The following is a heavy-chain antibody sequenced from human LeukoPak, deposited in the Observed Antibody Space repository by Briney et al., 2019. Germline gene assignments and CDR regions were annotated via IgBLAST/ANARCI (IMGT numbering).Heavy chain of an antibody. CDR1: GYTFTSYG. D-gene: IGHD3-22*01. CDR3: ARDLAPSGYYYGGY. Sequence: ASVKVSCKASGYTFTSYGISWVRQAPGQGLEWMGWISAYNGNTNYAQKFQGRVTMTTDTSTSTAYMELRSLRSDDTAVYYCARDLAPSGYYYGGYWGQGTLVTVSS. CDR2: ISAYNGNT. J-gene: IGHJ4*02. V-gene: IGHV1-18*01.